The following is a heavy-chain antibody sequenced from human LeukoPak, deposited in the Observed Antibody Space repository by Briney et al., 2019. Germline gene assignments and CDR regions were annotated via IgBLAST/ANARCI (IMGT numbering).Heavy chain of an antibody. CDR3: AREMDASGISPFDY. V-gene: IGHV1-18*04. CDR2: ISAYNGNT. J-gene: IGHJ4*02. Sequence: ASVKVSCKASGYTFTSYGISWVRQAPGQGLEWMGWISAYNGNTNYAQKLQGRVTMTTDTSTSTAYMELRSLRSDDTAVYYCAREMDASGISPFDYWGQGTLVAVSS. D-gene: IGHD3-10*01. CDR1: GYTFTSYG.